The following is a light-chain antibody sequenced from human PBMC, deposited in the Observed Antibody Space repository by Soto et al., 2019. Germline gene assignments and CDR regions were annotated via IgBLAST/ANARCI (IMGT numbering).Light chain of an antibody. V-gene: IGKV3-15*01. CDR2: GAS. J-gene: IGKJ5*01. CDR1: QSVSSN. CDR3: QQQNNWPPT. Sequence: EIVMTQSPATLSVSPGERATLACRASQSVSSNLAWYQQKPGQAPRLLIYGASTRATGVPARFSGSGSGTEFTLTISSLQAEDFAVYYCQQQNNWPPTFGQGTRLA.